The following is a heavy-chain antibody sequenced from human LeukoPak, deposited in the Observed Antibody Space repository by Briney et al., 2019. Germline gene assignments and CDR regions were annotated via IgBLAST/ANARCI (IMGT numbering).Heavy chain of an antibody. CDR3: AKTTTGYSSGRYPGWPADS. Sequence: PGGSLRLSCAASGFTFSSYAMSWVRQAPGKGLEWVSGIFGSGGSAHYADSVKGRFTISRDNSKNTVYLQMNSLRAEDTAVYYCAKTTTGYSSGRYPGWPADSWGQGALVTVSS. D-gene: IGHD6-19*01. J-gene: IGHJ4*02. V-gene: IGHV3-23*01. CDR2: IFGSGGSA. CDR1: GFTFSSYA.